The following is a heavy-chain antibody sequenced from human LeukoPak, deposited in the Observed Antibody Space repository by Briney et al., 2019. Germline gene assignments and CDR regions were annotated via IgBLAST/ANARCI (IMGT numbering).Heavy chain of an antibody. Sequence: SETLSLTCTVSGGSISSSSYYWGWIRQPPGKGLEWIGSIYYSGSTYYNPSLKSRVTISVDTSKNQFSLKLSSVTAADTAVYYCARDRYGSGNLDSWGQGTLVTVSS. J-gene: IGHJ5*01. V-gene: IGHV4-39*07. D-gene: IGHD3-10*01. CDR1: GGSISSSSYY. CDR3: ARDRYGSGNLDS. CDR2: IYYSGST.